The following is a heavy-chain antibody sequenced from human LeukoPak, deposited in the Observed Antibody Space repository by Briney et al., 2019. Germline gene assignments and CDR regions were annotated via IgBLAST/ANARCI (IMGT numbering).Heavy chain of an antibody. CDR2: INHSGST. CDR1: GGSFSNYY. J-gene: IGHJ4*02. CDR3: ARGARRIAARPHHPSHTFDY. Sequence: SETLSLTCAVYGGSFSNYYWSWIRQPPEKGLEWIGEINHSGSTNYNPSLKSRVTISVDTSKNQFSLKLSSVTAADTAVYYCARGARRIAARPHHPSHTFDYWGQGTLVTVSS. D-gene: IGHD6-6*01. V-gene: IGHV4-34*01.